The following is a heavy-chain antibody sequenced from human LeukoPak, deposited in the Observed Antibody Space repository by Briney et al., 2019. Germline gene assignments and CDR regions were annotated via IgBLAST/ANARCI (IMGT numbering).Heavy chain of an antibody. CDR3: ARGSGDYYDSSGTDAFDI. CDR1: GFTFSNAW. Sequence: GGSLRLSCAASGFTFSNAWMSWVRQAPGKGLEWVSYISSSGSTIYYADSVKGRFTISRDNAKNSLYLQMNSLRAEDTAVYYCARGSGDYYDSSGTDAFDIWGQGTMVTVSS. D-gene: IGHD3-22*01. V-gene: IGHV3-11*01. J-gene: IGHJ3*02. CDR2: ISSSGSTI.